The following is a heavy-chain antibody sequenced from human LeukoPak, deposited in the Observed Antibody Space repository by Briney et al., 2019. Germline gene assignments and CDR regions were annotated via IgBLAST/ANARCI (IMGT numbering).Heavy chain of an antibody. V-gene: IGHV3-7*01. CDR1: GFTFSSYW. D-gene: IGHD5-18*01. J-gene: IGHJ4*02. CDR3: ARHRIQLPGEQLDY. Sequence: GGSLRLSCAASGFTFSSYWMSWVRQAPGKGLEWVANIKQDGSEKYYVDSVKGRFTISRDNAKNSLYLQMNSLRAEDTAVYYCARHRIQLPGEQLDYWGQGTLVTVSS. CDR2: IKQDGSEK.